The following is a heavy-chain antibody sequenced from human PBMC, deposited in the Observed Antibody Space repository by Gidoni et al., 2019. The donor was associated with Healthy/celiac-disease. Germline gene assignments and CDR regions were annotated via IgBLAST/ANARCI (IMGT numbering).Heavy chain of an antibody. J-gene: IGHJ6*02. CDR3: ARAVLLWFGELSGGMDV. V-gene: IGHV3-48*01. CDR1: GFTFSSYS. D-gene: IGHD3-10*01. CDR2: ISSSSSTI. Sequence: EVQLVESGGGLVQPGGSLRLSCAASGFTFSSYSMNWVRQAPGKGREWVSYISSSSSTIYYADSVKGRFTISRDNAKNSLYLQMNSLRAEDTAVYYCARAVLLWFGELSGGMDVWGQGTTVTVSS.